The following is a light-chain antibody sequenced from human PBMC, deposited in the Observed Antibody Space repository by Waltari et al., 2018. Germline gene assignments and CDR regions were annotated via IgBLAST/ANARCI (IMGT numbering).Light chain of an antibody. J-gene: IGLJ3*02. CDR1: SPDVAGYDP. Sequence: QSALTQPPSASGSTGQSITLPCTGISPDVAGYDPVFCYQQHPGKAPKLLIYEVTKRPSGVPDRFSGSKSDNTASLAVSGLQAEDEADYYCSSYAGGSSLMFGGGTKLTVL. V-gene: IGLV2-8*01. CDR3: SSYAGGSSLM. CDR2: EVT.